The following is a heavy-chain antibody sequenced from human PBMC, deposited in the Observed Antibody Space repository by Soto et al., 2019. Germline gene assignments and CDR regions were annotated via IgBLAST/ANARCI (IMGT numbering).Heavy chain of an antibody. D-gene: IGHD3-3*01. CDR2: IIPIFGTA. J-gene: IGHJ6*02. V-gene: IGHV1-69*13. Sequence: GASVKVSCKASGGTFSSYAISWVRQAPGQGLEWMGGIIPIFGTANYAQKFQGRVTITADESTSTAYMELSSLRSEDTAVYYCASNYGFSFYQGMDVWGQGTTVNAP. CDR3: ASNYGFSFYQGMDV. CDR1: GGTFSSYA.